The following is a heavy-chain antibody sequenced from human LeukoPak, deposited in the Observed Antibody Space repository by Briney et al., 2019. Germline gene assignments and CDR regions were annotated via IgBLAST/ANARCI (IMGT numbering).Heavy chain of an antibody. D-gene: IGHD3-10*01. V-gene: IGHV3-30*03. CDR3: ATDAVWFGELLGEDWFDP. J-gene: IGHJ5*02. Sequence: PGRSLRLSCAASGFTFSSYGMHWVRQAPGKGLEWVAVISYDGSNKYYADSVKGRFTISRDNSKNTLYLQMNSLRAEDTAVYYCATDAVWFGELLGEDWFDPWGQGTLVTVSS. CDR2: ISYDGSNK. CDR1: GFTFSSYG.